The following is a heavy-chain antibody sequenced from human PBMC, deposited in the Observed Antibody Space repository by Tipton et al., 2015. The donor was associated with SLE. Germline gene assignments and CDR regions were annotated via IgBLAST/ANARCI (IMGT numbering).Heavy chain of an antibody. CDR3: ARAGAPYTILEGAMDA. V-gene: IGHV4-4*08. J-gene: IGHJ6*03. CDR2: LYTSGST. D-gene: IGHD3-3*01. CDR1: GGSIRSYY. Sequence: TLSLTCTVSGGSIRSYYWSWIRQPPGKGLEWFGYLYTSGSTNYNPSLKSRVTISVDTSKNQFSLKLSSVTAADTAVYYCARAGAPYTILEGAMDAWGKGTTVTVSS.